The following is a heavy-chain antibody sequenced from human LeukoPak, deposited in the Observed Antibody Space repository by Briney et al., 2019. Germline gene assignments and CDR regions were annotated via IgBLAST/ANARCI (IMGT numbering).Heavy chain of an antibody. CDR3: ARDLGYGDSPAFDY. J-gene: IGHJ4*02. V-gene: IGHV4-39*07. Sequence: SETLSLTCTVSGGSISSSSYYWGWIRQPPGKGLEWIGSIYYSGSTYYNPSLKSRVTISVDTSKNQFSLKLSSVTAADTAVYYCARDLGYGDSPAFDYWGQGTLVTVSS. CDR1: GGSISSSSYY. D-gene: IGHD4-17*01. CDR2: IYYSGST.